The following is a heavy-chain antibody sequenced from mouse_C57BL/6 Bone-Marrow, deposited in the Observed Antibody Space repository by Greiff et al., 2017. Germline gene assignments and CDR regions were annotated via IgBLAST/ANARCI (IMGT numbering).Heavy chain of an antibody. CDR2: ISSGSSTI. Sequence: EVKLVESGGGLVKPGGSLKLSCAASGFTFSDYGMHWVRQAPEKGLEWVAYISSGSSTIYYADTVKGRFTISRDNATNTLFLQMTSLRSEDTAMYYCSSLTTVVAPGFAYWGQGTLVTVSA. CDR3: SSLTTVVAPGFAY. J-gene: IGHJ3*01. V-gene: IGHV5-17*01. CDR1: GFTFSDYG. D-gene: IGHD1-1*01.